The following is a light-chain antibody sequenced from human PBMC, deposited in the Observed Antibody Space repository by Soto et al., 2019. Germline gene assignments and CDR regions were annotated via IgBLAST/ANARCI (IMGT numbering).Light chain of an antibody. Sequence: EIVMTPAPPTLSVSPGERATLSCRASQSVSSNLAWYQQKFGQAPRLLIYGASTRATGIPARFSGSGSGTEFTLTISSLQSEDFAVYYCQQYNEWPQITFGQGTRLEIK. J-gene: IGKJ5*01. CDR2: GAS. CDR1: QSVSSN. CDR3: QQYNEWPQIT. V-gene: IGKV3-15*01.